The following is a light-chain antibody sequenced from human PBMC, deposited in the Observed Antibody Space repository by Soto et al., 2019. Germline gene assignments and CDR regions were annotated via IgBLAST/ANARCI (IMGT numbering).Light chain of an antibody. CDR1: SSNIGAGYD. J-gene: IGLJ2*01. Sequence: QSVLTQPPSVSGAPGQRVTISCTGSSSNIGAGYDVHWYQQLPGTAPKVLIYDNNSRPSGVPGRFSGSKSGTSASLVITGLQAEDEADYYCHSYDVSLSGPVFGGGTKLTVL. CDR2: DNN. CDR3: HSYDVSLSGPV. V-gene: IGLV1-40*01.